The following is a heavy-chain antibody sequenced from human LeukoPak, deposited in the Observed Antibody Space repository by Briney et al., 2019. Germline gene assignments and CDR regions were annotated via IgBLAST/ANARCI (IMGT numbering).Heavy chain of an antibody. Sequence: PGGSLRLSCAASGFTFSSYGMHWVRQAPGKGLEWVAVISYDGSNKYYADSVKGRFTISRDNSKNTLWLQMDSLRTEDTAVYYCAKGPLRGTAAAIDYWGQGTLVTVSS. J-gene: IGHJ4*02. CDR3: AKGPLRGTAAAIDY. CDR2: ISYDGSNK. D-gene: IGHD2-2*01. CDR1: GFTFSSYG. V-gene: IGHV3-30*18.